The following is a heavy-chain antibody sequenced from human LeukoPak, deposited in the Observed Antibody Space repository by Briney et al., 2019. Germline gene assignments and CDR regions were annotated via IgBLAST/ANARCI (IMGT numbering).Heavy chain of an antibody. CDR2: INIDERIT. D-gene: IGHD3-10*01. CDR1: GFTFSSYW. J-gene: IGHJ4*02. Sequence: GGSLRLSCAASGFTFSSYWMHWVRQAPGKGLVWVSYINIDERITGYADSVKGRFTISRDNAKNTLYLQMNSLRAEDTAIYYCFREGGDWGQGTLVTVSS. V-gene: IGHV3-74*01. CDR3: FREGGD.